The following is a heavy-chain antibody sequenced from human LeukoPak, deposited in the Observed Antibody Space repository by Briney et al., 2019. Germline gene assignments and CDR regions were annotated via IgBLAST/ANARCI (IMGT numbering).Heavy chain of an antibody. D-gene: IGHD3-22*01. CDR1: GGSISSGDYY. CDR2: IYYSGST. J-gene: IGHJ4*02. CDR3: AREGYYYDSSGQRTVDY. Sequence: SETLSLTCTVSGGSISSGDYYWRWIRQPPGKGLEWIGYIYYSGSTYYNPSLKSRVTISVDTSKNQFSLKLSSVTAADTAAYYCAREGYYYDSSGQRTVDYWGQGTLVTVSS. V-gene: IGHV4-30-4*01.